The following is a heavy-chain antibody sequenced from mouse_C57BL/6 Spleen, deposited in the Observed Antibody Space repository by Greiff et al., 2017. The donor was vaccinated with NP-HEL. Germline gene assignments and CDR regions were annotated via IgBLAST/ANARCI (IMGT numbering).Heavy chain of an antibody. CDR2: ISYDGSN. D-gene: IGHD2-12*01. V-gene: IGHV3-6*01. CDR3: AREGPYDGDAMDY. J-gene: IGHJ4*01. CDR1: GYSITSGYY. Sequence: ESGPGLVKPSQSLSLTCSVTGYSITSGYYWNWIRQFPGNKLEWMGYISYDGSNNYNPSLKNRISITRDTSKNQFFLKLNSVTTEDTATYYCAREGPYDGDAMDYWGQGTSVTVSS.